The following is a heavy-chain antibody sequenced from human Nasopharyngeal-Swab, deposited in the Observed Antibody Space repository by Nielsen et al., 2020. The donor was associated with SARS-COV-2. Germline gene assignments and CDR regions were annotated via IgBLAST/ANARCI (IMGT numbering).Heavy chain of an antibody. CDR3: ARGYTPMVRGVITYYFDY. CDR1: GGTFSSYA. Sequence: SVKVSCKASGGTFSSYAISWVRQAPGQGLEWMGGIIPIFGTANYAPKFQGRVTTTADESTSTAYMELSSLRSEDTAVYYCARGYTPMVRGVITYYFDYWGQGTLVTVSS. J-gene: IGHJ4*02. D-gene: IGHD3-10*01. CDR2: IIPIFGTA. V-gene: IGHV1-69*13.